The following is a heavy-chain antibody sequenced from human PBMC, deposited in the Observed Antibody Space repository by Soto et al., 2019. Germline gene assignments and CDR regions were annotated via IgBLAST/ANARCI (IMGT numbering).Heavy chain of an antibody. V-gene: IGHV3-23*01. J-gene: IGHJ4*02. CDR3: VLPSGGCGSDVCYAALFDY. CDR1: GFAFSSRA. D-gene: IGHD2-21*02. CDR2: ISGSGGST. Sequence: EVQLLESGGGLVQPGGSLRLSCAASGFAFSSRAMGWVRQAPGMGPEWVSGISGSGGSTYYADSVKGRFTISRDNSKDTRYLQVNSLRAEDTAVYYCVLPSGGCGSDVCYAALFDYWGQGALVTVSS.